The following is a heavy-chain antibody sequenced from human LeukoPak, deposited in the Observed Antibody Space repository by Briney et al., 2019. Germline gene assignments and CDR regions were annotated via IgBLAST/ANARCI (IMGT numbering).Heavy chain of an antibody. Sequence: PGGSLRLSCAASEFTFSSYWMHWVRQAPGKGLVWVSRIKTDGSITSYADSVKGRFTISRDNSKNTLYLQMNSLRAEDTAVYYCAKDRWNYGVMNYYFDYWGQGTLVTVSS. J-gene: IGHJ4*02. D-gene: IGHD1-7*01. CDR3: AKDRWNYGVMNYYFDY. CDR2: IKTDGSIT. CDR1: EFTFSSYW. V-gene: IGHV3-74*01.